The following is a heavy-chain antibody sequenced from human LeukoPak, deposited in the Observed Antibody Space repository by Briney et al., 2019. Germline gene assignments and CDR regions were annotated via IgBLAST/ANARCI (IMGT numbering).Heavy chain of an antibody. J-gene: IGHJ5*02. CDR3: ARATSSESPSWFDP. CDR1: GGTFSSYA. CDR2: IIPIFGTA. Sequence: SVKVSCKASGGTFSSYAISWVRQAPGQGLEWMGGIIPIFGTANYAQKFQGRVTITADESTSTAYMELNSLRSEDTAVYYCARATSSESPSWFDPWGQGTLVTVSS. V-gene: IGHV1-69*01. D-gene: IGHD2-2*01.